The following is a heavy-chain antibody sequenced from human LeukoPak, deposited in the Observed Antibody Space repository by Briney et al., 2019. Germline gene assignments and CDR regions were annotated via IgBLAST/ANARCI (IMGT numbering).Heavy chain of an antibody. J-gene: IGHJ4*02. CDR1: GDSVSSNSAA. V-gene: IGHV6-1*01. Sequence: SQTLSLTCAISGDSVSSNSAAWNWIRQSPSRGLEWLGRTYYRSKWYNDYAVSVKSRITINPGTSKNQFSLQLKSVTPEDTAIYFCARSPGIAAAGSDYWGQGTLVTVSS. CDR2: TYYRSKWYN. D-gene: IGHD6-13*01. CDR3: ARSPGIAAAGSDY.